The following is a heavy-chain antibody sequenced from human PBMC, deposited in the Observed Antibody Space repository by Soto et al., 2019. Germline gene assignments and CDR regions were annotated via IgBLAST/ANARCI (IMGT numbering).Heavy chain of an antibody. J-gene: IGHJ6*02. CDR2: INPNSGGT. Sequence: ASVKVSCKASGYTFTGYYMHWLRQAPGQGLEWMGWINPNSGGTNYAQKFQGRVTMTRDTSISTAYMELSRLRSDDTAVYYCARGLSSSWYATYYGMDVWGQGTTVTVSS. CDR1: GYTFTGYY. V-gene: IGHV1-2*02. D-gene: IGHD6-13*01. CDR3: ARGLSSSWYATYYGMDV.